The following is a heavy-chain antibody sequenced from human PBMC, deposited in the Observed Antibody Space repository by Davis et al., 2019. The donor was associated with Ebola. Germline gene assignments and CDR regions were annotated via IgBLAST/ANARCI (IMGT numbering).Heavy chain of an antibody. CDR3: ARGQVWFGEYDY. CDR2: ISYDGSNK. CDR1: GFTFSSYA. J-gene: IGHJ4*02. V-gene: IGHV3-30*04. Sequence: GGSLRLSCAASGFTFSSYAMHWVRQAPGKGLEWVAVISYDGSNKYYADSVKGRFTISRDNSKNTLYLQMNSLRAEDTAVYYCARGQVWFGEYDYWGQGTLVTVSS. D-gene: IGHD3-10*01.